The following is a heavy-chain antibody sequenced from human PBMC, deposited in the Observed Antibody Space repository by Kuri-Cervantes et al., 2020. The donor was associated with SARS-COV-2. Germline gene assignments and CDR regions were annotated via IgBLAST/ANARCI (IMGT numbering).Heavy chain of an antibody. V-gene: IGHV1-69*04. D-gene: IGHD2-8*01. J-gene: IGHJ4*02. CDR1: GQTSSSYA. CDR2: IIPILGTA. Sequence: KDTCRASGQTSSSYAISWVRQAPGQGLEWMGRIIPILGTANYAQKFQGRVTITADKSTSTAYMELRSLRSEDTAVYYCARDVHGGSCTNGVCHDDFEYWGQRTLVTVSS. CDR3: ARDVHGGSCTNGVCHDDFEY.